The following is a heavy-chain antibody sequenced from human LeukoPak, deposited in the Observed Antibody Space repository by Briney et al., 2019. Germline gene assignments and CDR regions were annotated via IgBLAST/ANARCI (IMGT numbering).Heavy chain of an antibody. CDR3: ARGGYGSSWPEADY. D-gene: IGHD6-13*01. Sequence: GGSLRLSCAASGFTFSSYGMSWVRQAPGKGLEWVSGINWNGGSTGYADSVKGRFTISRDNAKNSLYLQMNSLRAEDTALYYCARGGYGSSWPEADYWGQGTLVTVSS. CDR1: GFTFSSYG. V-gene: IGHV3-20*04. CDR2: INWNGGST. J-gene: IGHJ4*02.